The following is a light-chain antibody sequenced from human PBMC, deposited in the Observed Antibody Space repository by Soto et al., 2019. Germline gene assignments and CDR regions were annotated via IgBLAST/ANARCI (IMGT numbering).Light chain of an antibody. CDR1: SSNIGSNK. CDR2: SNN. CDR3: AAWDDSLNGVV. J-gene: IGLJ2*01. Sequence: QAVVTQPPSASGTPGQRVTISCSGSSSNIGSNKVNWYQQLPGTAPKLLIYSNNQRPSGVPDRFSGSKSGTSASLAISGLQSEDEAEYYCAAWDDSLNGVVFGGGTKVTVL. V-gene: IGLV1-44*01.